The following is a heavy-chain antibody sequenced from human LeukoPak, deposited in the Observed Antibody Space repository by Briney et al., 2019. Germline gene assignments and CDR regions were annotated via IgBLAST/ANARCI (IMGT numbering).Heavy chain of an antibody. CDR1: GFTFSSYG. Sequence: GGSLRLSCAASGFTFSSYGMHWVRQAPGKGLEWVAVIWYDGSNKYYANSVKGRFTNSRDNSKNTLYLQMNSLRAEDTAVYYCARDLQGYSSSWVYNYYYYGMDVWGQGTTVTVPS. CDR3: ARDLQGYSSSWVYNYYYYGMDV. D-gene: IGHD6-13*01. V-gene: IGHV3-33*01. J-gene: IGHJ6*02. CDR2: IWYDGSNK.